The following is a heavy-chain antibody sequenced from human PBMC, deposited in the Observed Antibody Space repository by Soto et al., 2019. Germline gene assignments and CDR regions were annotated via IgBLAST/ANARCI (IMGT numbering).Heavy chain of an antibody. CDR2: IYYSGST. CDR1: GGSISSGDYY. Sequence: SETLSLTCTVSGGSISSGDYYWSWIRQPPGKGLEWIGYIYYSGSTYYNPSLKSRVTISVDTSKNQFSLKLSSVTAADTAVYYCARGLNYDYVWGSYLPLYYFDYWGQGTLVTVSS. CDR3: ARGLNYDYVWGSYLPLYYFDY. J-gene: IGHJ4*02. V-gene: IGHV4-30-4*01. D-gene: IGHD3-16*02.